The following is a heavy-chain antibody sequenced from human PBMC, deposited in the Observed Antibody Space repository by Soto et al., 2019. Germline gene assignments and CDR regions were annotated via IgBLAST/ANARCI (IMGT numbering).Heavy chain of an antibody. CDR1: GFTFDDYA. CDR2: ISWNSGNI. D-gene: IGHD1-1*01. J-gene: IGHJ2*01. Sequence: VQLVESGGGLVQPGRSLRLSCAASGFTFDDYAMNWVRQAPGKGLEWVSSISWNSGNIVYADSVKGRFTISRDNAKNSLYLQMNGLRAEDTAFYYCAKGHTTAVFSYFDLWGRGMLVTVSS. V-gene: IGHV3-9*01. CDR3: AKGHTTAVFSYFDL.